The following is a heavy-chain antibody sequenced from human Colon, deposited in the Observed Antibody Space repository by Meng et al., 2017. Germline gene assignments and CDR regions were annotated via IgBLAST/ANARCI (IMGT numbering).Heavy chain of an antibody. V-gene: IGHV4-34*02. J-gene: IGHJ4*02. D-gene: IGHD3-9*01. CDR1: GGSFSRYY. CDR3: ARAPLNYDILTGYPDY. CDR2: INHSGGT. Sequence: QVQLQQWGAGLLKPSETLSLTCAVYGGSFSRYYWDWIRQPPGRGLEWIGEINHSGGTNYNPSLKGRVTISVDTSKNQFSLKLSSVTAADTAVYYCARAPLNYDILTGYPDYWGQGTLVTVSS.